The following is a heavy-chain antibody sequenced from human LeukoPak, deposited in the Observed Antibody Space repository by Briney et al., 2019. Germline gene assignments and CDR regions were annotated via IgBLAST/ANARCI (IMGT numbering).Heavy chain of an antibody. CDR3: ARVPGGLEWADFDY. V-gene: IGHV3-21*01. CDR1: GFTFIVYT. Sequence: GRSLRLSCAASGFTFIVYTMNWVRQAPGKGLEGVSSIVSSSSDISYADSVKGRFTISRDNAKNSLYLQMNSLRAEDTAVYYCARVPGGLEWADFDYWGQGTLVTVSS. J-gene: IGHJ4*02. D-gene: IGHD3-3*01. CDR2: IVSSSSDI.